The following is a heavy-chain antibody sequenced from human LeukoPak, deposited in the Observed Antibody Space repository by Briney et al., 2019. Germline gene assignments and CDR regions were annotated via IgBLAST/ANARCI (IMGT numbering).Heavy chain of an antibody. CDR2: ISYDGSNK. D-gene: IGHD2-15*01. J-gene: IGHJ4*02. CDR1: GFTFSNYA. Sequence: GGSLRLSCAASGFTFSNYAMYRVRQAPGKGLEYVAVISYDGSNKYYADSVEGRFTISRDNSKNTLYLQMNSLRAEDTAVYYCARAYCSGGTCYSATDWGQGTLVTVSS. CDR3: ARAYCSGGTCYSATD. V-gene: IGHV3-30*04.